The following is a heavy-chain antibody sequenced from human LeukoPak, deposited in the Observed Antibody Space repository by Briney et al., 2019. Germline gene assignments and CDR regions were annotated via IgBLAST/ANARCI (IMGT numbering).Heavy chain of an antibody. D-gene: IGHD4-17*01. CDR1: GYSFTPYA. CDR2: IDAGNGKT. CDR3: ARAIWTSTVTTYYLDY. V-gene: IGHV1-3*01. Sequence: ASVKPSCKPSGYSFTPYAIHWVRQAPGQRLEWMGWIDAGNGKTKYSPKFQGRIASTRATSATTAYMELSSLRSEDTAMYYCARAIWTSTVTTYYLDYWGQGTLVTVSS. J-gene: IGHJ4*02.